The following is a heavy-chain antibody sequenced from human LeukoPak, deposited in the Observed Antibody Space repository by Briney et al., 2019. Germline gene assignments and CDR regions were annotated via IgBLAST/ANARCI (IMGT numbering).Heavy chain of an antibody. CDR3: ARGPNSSGWRNYYYMDV. D-gene: IGHD6-19*01. Sequence: ASVKVSCKASGYTFTSYDINWVRQATGQGLEWMGWMNRNSGNTGYAQKFQGRVTMTRNTSISTAYMELSSLRSEDTAVYYCARGPNSSGWRNYYYMDVWGKGTTVTISS. J-gene: IGHJ6*03. V-gene: IGHV1-8*01. CDR2: MNRNSGNT. CDR1: GYTFTSYD.